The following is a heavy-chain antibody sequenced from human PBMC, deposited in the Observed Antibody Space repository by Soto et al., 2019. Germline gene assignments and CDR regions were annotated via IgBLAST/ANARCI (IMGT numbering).Heavy chain of an antibody. CDR1: GYTFTNYA. CDR3: ARAWFGDFVYYFDY. J-gene: IGHJ4*02. Sequence: ASVKVSCKASGYTFTNYAISWVRQAPGQGLEWMGWISAYNGNTNYAQKLQGKVTMTTDTSTSSASMELRSLRSDDTAVYYCARAWFGDFVYYFDYWGQGTLVTVSS. D-gene: IGHD3-10*01. V-gene: IGHV1-18*01. CDR2: ISAYNGNT.